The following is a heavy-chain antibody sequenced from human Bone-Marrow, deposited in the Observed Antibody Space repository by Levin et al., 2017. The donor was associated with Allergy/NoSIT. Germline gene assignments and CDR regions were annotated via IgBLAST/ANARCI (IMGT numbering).Heavy chain of an antibody. CDR2: INCDSGVT. V-gene: IGHV1-2*02. D-gene: IGHD5-24*01. CDR3: ARDRWNDALDV. Sequence: ASVKVSCKSSGYMFTDNYIHWVRQAPGQGLEWMGWINCDSGVTDFAQKFEGRVTMTRDTSITTVYMEVNRLTSDDTAVYYCARDRWNDALDVWGQGTMVTVFS. J-gene: IGHJ3*01. CDR1: GYMFTDNY.